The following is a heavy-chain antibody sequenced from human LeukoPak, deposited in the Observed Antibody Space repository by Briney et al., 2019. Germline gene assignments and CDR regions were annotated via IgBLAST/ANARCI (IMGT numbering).Heavy chain of an antibody. CDR2: VGGGGDYT. Sequence: GGYLRLSCAASGFTFTSYVMSWVRQAPGKGLEWDASVGGGGDYTYYSDSVKGRFTIPRDNSENTVYLQMKSLRAEDTAVYYCVRRTASDFWGQGALVTVSS. CDR1: GFTFTSYV. V-gene: IGHV3-23*01. D-gene: IGHD2-21*02. CDR3: VRRTASDF. J-gene: IGHJ4*02.